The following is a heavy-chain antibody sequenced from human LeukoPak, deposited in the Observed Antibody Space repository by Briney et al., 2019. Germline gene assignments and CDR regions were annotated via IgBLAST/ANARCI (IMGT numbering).Heavy chain of an antibody. CDR2: INPNSGGT. J-gene: IGHJ3*02. Sequence: GASVKVSCKASGYTFTSYYMHWVRQAPGQGLEWMGWINPNSGGTNYAQKFQGRVTMTRDTSISTAYMELSRLRSDDTAVYYCARDRTRWLQLLGAFDIWGQGTMVTVSS. D-gene: IGHD5-24*01. V-gene: IGHV1-2*02. CDR1: GYTFTSYY. CDR3: ARDRTRWLQLLGAFDI.